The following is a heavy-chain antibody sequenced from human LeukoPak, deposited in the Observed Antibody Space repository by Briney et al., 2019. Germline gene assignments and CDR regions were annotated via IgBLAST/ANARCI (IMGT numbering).Heavy chain of an antibody. D-gene: IGHD6-19*01. V-gene: IGHV4-39*07. CDR1: GGSISSSSYY. CDR3: ARATGIAVAGYFDY. CDR2: IYYSGST. J-gene: IGHJ4*02. Sequence: SETLSLTCTVSGGSISSSSYYWGWIRQPPGKGLEWIGSIYYSGSTYYNPSLKSRVTISVDTSKNQFSLKLSSVTAADTAVYYCARATGIAVAGYFDYWGQGTLVTVSS.